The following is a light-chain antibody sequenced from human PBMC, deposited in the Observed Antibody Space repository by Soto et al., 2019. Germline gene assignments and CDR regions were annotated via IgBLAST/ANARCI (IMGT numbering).Light chain of an antibody. CDR3: QQYKNWPFT. CDR1: QTVTAN. V-gene: IGKV3-15*01. CDR2: GAS. J-gene: IGKJ5*01. Sequence: EIVMTQSPATLSVSPGERATLSCRASQTVTANLAWYQHKPGQAPRLLVSGASTRDTGMPARFSGSGSETEFSLPLSSLQSEDSEVYYCQQYKNWPFTFGQGTRLEIK.